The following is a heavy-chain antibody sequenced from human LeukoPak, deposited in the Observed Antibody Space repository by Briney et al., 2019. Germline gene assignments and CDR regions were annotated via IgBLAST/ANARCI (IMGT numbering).Heavy chain of an antibody. Sequence: PGGSLRLSCAASGFTFSNAWMSWVRQAPGKGLEWVGGIRSKTDGGTTDYAAPVKGRFTISRDDSKNTLYLQMNSLKTEDTAVYYCTTDPRRFTTFGVVITLDAFDIWGQGTTVTVSS. D-gene: IGHD3-3*01. J-gene: IGHJ3*02. CDR1: GFTFSNAW. V-gene: IGHV3-15*01. CDR2: IRSKTDGGTT. CDR3: TTDPRRFTTFGVVITLDAFDI.